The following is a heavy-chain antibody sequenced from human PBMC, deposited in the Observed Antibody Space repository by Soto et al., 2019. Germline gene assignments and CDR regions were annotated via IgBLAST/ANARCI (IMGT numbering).Heavy chain of an antibody. V-gene: IGHV3-30*18. CDR3: AKDAGGGVAARSGWAEHYYYYMDV. CDR2: ISYDGSNK. Sequence: GGSLRLSCAASGFTFSSYGMHWVRQAPGKGLEWVAVISYDGSNKYYADSVKGRFTISRDNSKNTLYLQRNSLRAEDTAVYYCAKDAGGGVAARSGWAEHYYYYMDVWGKGTTVTVSS. CDR1: GFTFSSYG. D-gene: IGHD6-6*01. J-gene: IGHJ6*03.